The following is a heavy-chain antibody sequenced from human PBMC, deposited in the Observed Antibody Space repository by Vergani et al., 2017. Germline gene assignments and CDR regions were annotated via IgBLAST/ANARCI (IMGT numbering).Heavy chain of an antibody. J-gene: IGHJ6*02. D-gene: IGHD1-7*01. Sequence: QVQLVQSGAEVKKPGSSVKVSCKASGGTFSSYAISWVRPAPGQGLEWMGGIIPIFGIANYAQKFQGRVTITADKSTSTAYMELSSLRSEDTAVYYCARETGTTSYYYYYGMDVWGQGTTVTVSS. CDR3: ARETGTTSYYYYYGMDV. V-gene: IGHV1-69*17. CDR1: GGTFSSYA. CDR2: IIPIFGIA.